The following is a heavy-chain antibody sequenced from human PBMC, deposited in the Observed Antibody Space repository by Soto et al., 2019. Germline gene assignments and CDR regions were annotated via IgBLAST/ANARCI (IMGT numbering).Heavy chain of an antibody. Sequence: GASVKVSCKASGYTFTSYAMHWVRQAPGQRLEWMGWINAGNGNTKYSQKFQGRVTITRDTSASTAYMELSSLRSEDTAVYYCAREISSGWTHNWFDPWGQGTLVTVSS. CDR1: GYTFTSYA. CDR3: AREISSGWTHNWFDP. J-gene: IGHJ5*02. D-gene: IGHD6-19*01. V-gene: IGHV1-3*01. CDR2: INAGNGNT.